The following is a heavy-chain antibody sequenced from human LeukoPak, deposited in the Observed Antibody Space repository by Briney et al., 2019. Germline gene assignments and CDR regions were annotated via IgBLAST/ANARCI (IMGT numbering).Heavy chain of an antibody. J-gene: IGHJ5*02. Sequence: ASVKVSCKVSGYTLTELSMHWVRQAPGQGLEWMGWVNPNSGGTNYAQKFQGRVTMTRDTSISTAYMELSRLRSDDTAVYYCARVYAQNYYYDSSGYPRFDPWGQGTLVTVSS. CDR1: GYTLTELS. CDR2: VNPNSGGT. CDR3: ARVYAQNYYYDSSGYPRFDP. D-gene: IGHD3-22*01. V-gene: IGHV1-2*02.